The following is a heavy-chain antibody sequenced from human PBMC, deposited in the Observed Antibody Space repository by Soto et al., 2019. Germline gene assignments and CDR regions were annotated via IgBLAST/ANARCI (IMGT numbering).Heavy chain of an antibody. Sequence: QVQLQESGPGLVQPSGTLSLTCAVSGDSITSSYWSWVRQPPGKGLEWIADIHHSGVTNYNPSLKSRVTISIDKSKNQFSLKLSSMTAADTAVYYCARPEPCTAAGTYWGQGTLVTVSS. D-gene: IGHD6-13*01. CDR2: IHHSGVT. CDR1: GDSITSSYW. J-gene: IGHJ4*02. CDR3: ARPEPCTAAGTY. V-gene: IGHV4-4*02.